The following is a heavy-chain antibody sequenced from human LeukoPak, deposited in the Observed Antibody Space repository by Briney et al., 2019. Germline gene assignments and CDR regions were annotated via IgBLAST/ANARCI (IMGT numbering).Heavy chain of an antibody. V-gene: IGHV1-69*06. J-gene: IGHJ4*02. CDR1: GGTFSSYA. CDR2: IIPIFGTA. CDR3: ARESGGSGAPSFDY. Sequence: ASVKVSCKASGGTFSSYAISWVRQAPGQGLEWMGGIIPIFGTANYAQKFQGRVTITADKSTSTAYMELSGLRSEDTAVYYCARESGGSGAPSFDYWGQGTLVTVSS. D-gene: IGHD3-10*01.